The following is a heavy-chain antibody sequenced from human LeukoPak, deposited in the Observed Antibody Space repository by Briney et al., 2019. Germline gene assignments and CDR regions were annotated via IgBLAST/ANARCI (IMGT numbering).Heavy chain of an antibody. V-gene: IGHV4-61*02. Sequence: SETLSLTCTVSGGSISSGSYYWSWIRQPAGKGLEWIGRIYTSGSTNYNPSLKSRVTISVDTSKNQFSLKLSSVTAADTAVYYCARVNLLWWYSDYWGQGTLVTVSS. D-gene: IGHD2-21*01. J-gene: IGHJ4*02. CDR2: IYTSGST. CDR3: ARVNLLWWYSDY. CDR1: GGSISSGSYY.